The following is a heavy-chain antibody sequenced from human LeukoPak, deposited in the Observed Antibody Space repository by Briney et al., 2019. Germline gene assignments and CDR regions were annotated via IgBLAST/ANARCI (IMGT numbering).Heavy chain of an antibody. Sequence: PGGSLRLSCAASGFTFSSYAMSWVRQAPGKWLEWVSAIIGSGGSTYYADSVKGRFTISRDNSKNTLYLQMNSLRGEDTAVYYCAKWREYCSSTSCPPGYYGMAVWAKGTTVTVSS. CDR3: AKWREYCSSTSCPPGYYGMAV. D-gene: IGHD2-2*01. V-gene: IGHV3-23*01. CDR2: IIGSGGST. CDR1: GFTFSSYA. J-gene: IGHJ6*04.